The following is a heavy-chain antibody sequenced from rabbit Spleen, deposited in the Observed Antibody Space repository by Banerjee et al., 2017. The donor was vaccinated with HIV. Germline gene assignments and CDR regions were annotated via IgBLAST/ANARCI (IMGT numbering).Heavy chain of an antibody. CDR1: GFDLSSAYY. J-gene: IGHJ4*01. CDR3: AKDLTNVIGWNFGL. D-gene: IGHD1-1*01. Sequence: QSLEESGGGLVKPEGSLTLTCKASGFDLSSAYYMCWVRQAPGKGLECIACIYAGSSGSTYYASWAKGRFTISKTSSTTVTLQMTSLTAADTATYFCAKDLTNVIGWNFGLWGPGTLVTVS. CDR2: IYAGSSGST. V-gene: IGHV1S40*01.